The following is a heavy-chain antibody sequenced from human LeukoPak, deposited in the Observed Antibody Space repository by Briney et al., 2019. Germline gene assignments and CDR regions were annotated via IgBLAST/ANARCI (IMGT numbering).Heavy chain of an antibody. Sequence: GGSLRLSCAASRFTFSSYSMNWVRQAPGKGLEWVSYINSVGSTIYYADSVKGRFTISRDNSKNTLYLQMNSLRAEDTAVYYCAKDWGPEYYYGSGSPGFWGQGTLVTVSS. CDR3: AKDWGPEYYYGSGSPGF. V-gene: IGHV3-48*01. D-gene: IGHD3-10*01. CDR1: RFTFSSYS. J-gene: IGHJ4*02. CDR2: INSVGSTI.